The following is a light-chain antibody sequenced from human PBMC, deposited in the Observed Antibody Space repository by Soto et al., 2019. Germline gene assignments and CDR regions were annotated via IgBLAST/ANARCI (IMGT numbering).Light chain of an antibody. CDR1: QSVLSRSNNKNC. CDR3: QQYYNTPLT. V-gene: IGKV4-1*01. Sequence: DIVMTQSPESLAVSLGERATINCKSSQSVLSRSNNKNCLAWYQQKSGQPPKLLIYWASARESGVPDRFSGSGSGTDFTLTISSLQAEDVAVYYCQQYYNTPLTFGGGTKVDIK. J-gene: IGKJ4*01. CDR2: WAS.